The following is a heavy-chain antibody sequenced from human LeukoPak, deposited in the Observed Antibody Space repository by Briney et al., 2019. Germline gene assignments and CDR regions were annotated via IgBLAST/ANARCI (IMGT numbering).Heavy chain of an antibody. CDR2: INPNSGGT. CDR3: ARERRIAVAGKRNYFDY. D-gene: IGHD6-19*01. V-gene: IGHV1-2*02. CDR1: GYTFTGYY. J-gene: IGHJ4*02. Sequence: ASVKASCKASGYTFTGYYMHWVRQAPGQGLEWMGWINPNSGGTNYAQKFQGRVTMTRDTSISTAYMELSRLRSDDTAVYYCARERRIAVAGKRNYFDYWGQGTLVTVSS.